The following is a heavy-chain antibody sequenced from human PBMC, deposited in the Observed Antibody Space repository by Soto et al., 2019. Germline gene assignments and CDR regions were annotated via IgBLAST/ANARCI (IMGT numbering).Heavy chain of an antibody. J-gene: IGHJ4*01. CDR2: IDWDDDK. CDR3: VLSMSNYYDYPLAY. CDR1: GFSLSTSGVG. V-gene: IGHV2-5*02. Sequence: SGPTLVNPTQTLTLTCTFSGFSLSTSGVGVGWIRQPPGKALEWLAIIDWDDDKPYSPSLKSRLTITNDTSKNQVVLTMTNMDPVDTASYFCVLSMSNYYDYPLAYWGHGTLVTVSS. D-gene: IGHD3-22*01.